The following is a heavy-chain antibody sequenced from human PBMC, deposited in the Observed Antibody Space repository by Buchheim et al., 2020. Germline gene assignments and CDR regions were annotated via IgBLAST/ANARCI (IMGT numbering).Heavy chain of an antibody. V-gene: IGHV3-21*01. D-gene: IGHD6-19*01. CDR3: ARDFSGWSRDY. CDR2: VGSGHHT. Sequence: DVQLAESGGGLIMPGGSLTLSCVTSGFSFSPFGMTWVRQAPGKGLEWVATVGSGHHTFYADLVEGRFTVSRDNARSSVYLPLNSLRAEDTAVYFCARDFSGWSRDYWGQGTL. J-gene: IGHJ4*02. CDR1: GFSFSPFG.